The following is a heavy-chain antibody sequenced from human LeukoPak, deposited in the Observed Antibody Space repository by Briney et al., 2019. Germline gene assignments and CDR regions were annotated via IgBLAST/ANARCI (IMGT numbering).Heavy chain of an antibody. Sequence: GGSLRLSCAASGFTLSAYGMRWVRQSPRKGLEWVSGVSGADGTTYYADSVKGRFTISRDNSKNTLYLQMNSLRAEDTAVYYCAKDGGGNGEYFQHWGQGTLVTVSS. CDR1: GFTLSAYG. CDR2: VSGADGTT. V-gene: IGHV3-23*01. J-gene: IGHJ1*01. D-gene: IGHD4-23*01. CDR3: AKDGGGNGEYFQH.